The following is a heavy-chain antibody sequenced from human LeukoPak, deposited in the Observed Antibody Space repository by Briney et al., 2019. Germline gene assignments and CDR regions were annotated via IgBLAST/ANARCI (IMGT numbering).Heavy chain of an antibody. J-gene: IGHJ4*02. V-gene: IGHV4-4*02. CDR3: ARAKKGEWLVLALDY. Sequence: SETLSLTCTVSGGSISISNSNWWSWVRQPPGKGLEWIGEIYHGGNTNYNPSLKSRVTISVDKSKNQFSLKLSSVTAADTAVYYCARAKKGEWLVLALDYWGQGTLVTVSS. CDR1: GGSISISNSNW. CDR2: IYHGGNT. D-gene: IGHD6-19*01.